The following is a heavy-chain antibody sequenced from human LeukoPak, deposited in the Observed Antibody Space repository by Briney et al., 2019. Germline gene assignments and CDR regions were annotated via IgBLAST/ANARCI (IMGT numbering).Heavy chain of an antibody. CDR1: GYTFTDYY. J-gene: IGHJ3*02. Sequence: ASVKVSCKASGYTFTDYYMHWVRQAPGQGLEWMGWINPDSGGTRYSQKFQGRVTMTRDTSINTVYMELSRLRSDDTAVYYCARPHDGGSYSNDAFDIWGQGTMVTVSS. D-gene: IGHD1-26*01. CDR3: ARPHDGGSYSNDAFDI. CDR2: INPDSGGT. V-gene: IGHV1-2*02.